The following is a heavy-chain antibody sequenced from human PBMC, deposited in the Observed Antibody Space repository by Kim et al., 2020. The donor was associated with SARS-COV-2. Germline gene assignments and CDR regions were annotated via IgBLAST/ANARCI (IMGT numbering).Heavy chain of an antibody. V-gene: IGHV1-18*04. CDR1: GYTFTSYG. Sequence: ASVKVSCKASGYTFTSYGISWVRQAPGQGLEWMGWISAYNGNTNYAQKLQGRVTMTTDTSTSTAYMELRSLRSDDTAVYYCARGSATGKDYYYYGMDVWGQGTTVTVSS. CDR3: ARGSATGKDYYYYGMDV. CDR2: ISAYNGNT. D-gene: IGHD6-13*01. J-gene: IGHJ6*02.